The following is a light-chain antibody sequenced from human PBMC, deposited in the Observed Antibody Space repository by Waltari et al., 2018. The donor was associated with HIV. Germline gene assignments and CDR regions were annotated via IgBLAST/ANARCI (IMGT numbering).Light chain of an antibody. Sequence: EIVLTQSPGTLSLSPGERATHSCRASQSVSSSYLAWYQQKPGQAPRLLIYGVSSRATGIPDRFSGSGSGTDFTLTISRLEPEDFAVYYCQQYGSSPRYTFGQGTKLEIK. CDR3: QQYGSSPRYT. J-gene: IGKJ2*01. V-gene: IGKV3-20*01. CDR1: QSVSSSY. CDR2: GVS.